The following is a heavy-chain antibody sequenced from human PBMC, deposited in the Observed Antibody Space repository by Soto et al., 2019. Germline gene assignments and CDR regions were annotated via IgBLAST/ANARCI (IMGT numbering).Heavy chain of an antibody. CDR3: VSGYYHDY. CDR2: IYYSGNT. V-gene: IGHV4-59*01. CDR1: GDSISDFY. J-gene: IGHJ4*02. D-gene: IGHD3-22*01. Sequence: SETLSLTCTASGDSISDFYWSWIRQPPGKGLEWIGYIYYSGNTNTNPSLKSRVTISADTSKKQFSLKMTSMTAADTAMYYCVSGYYHDYWGQGTLVTVSS.